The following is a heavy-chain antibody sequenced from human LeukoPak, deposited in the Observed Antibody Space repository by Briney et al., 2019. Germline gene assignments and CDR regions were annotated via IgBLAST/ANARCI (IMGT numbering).Heavy chain of an antibody. CDR1: GYTFTSYG. J-gene: IGHJ4*02. D-gene: IGHD4-23*01. CDR3: ARGFYMTTVVHYFDF. V-gene: IGHV1-18*01. CDR2: INTYNGNT. Sequence: GASVTVSCKASGYTFTSYGIIWVRQAPGQGLELVGLINTYNGNTNYTQTLHGRVTMTTDTSTSTAYMELRSLRSDDTAVYYCARGFYMTTVVHYFDFWGQGTLVTVSS.